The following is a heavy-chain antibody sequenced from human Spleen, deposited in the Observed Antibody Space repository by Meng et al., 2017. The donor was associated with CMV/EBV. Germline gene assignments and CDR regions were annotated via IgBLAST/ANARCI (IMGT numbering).Heavy chain of an antibody. CDR3: AREMTTVTTSWLDP. Sequence: GGSLRLSCAASGFTVSRNNMGWVRQAPGKGLEWVSIIYSDGITYYADSVKGRFTISRDNSKNTLYLQMNSLRAEDTAVYYCAREMTTVTTSWLDPWGQGTLVTVSS. J-gene: IGHJ5*02. V-gene: IGHV3-66*02. D-gene: IGHD4-17*01. CDR2: IYSDGIT. CDR1: GFTVSRNN.